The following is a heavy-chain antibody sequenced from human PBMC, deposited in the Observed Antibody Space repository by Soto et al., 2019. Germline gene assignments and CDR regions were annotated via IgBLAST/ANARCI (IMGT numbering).Heavy chain of an antibody. CDR2: IYHSGST. CDR1: GGSISSSNW. CDR3: ARRGSSSWYGY. J-gene: IGHJ4*02. Sequence: SETLSLTCAVSGGSISSSNWWSWVRQPPGKGLEWIGSIYHSGSTYYNPSLKSRVTISVDKSKNQFSLKLSSVTAADTAVYYCARRGSSSWYGYWGQGTLVTVSS. D-gene: IGHD6-13*01. V-gene: IGHV4-4*02.